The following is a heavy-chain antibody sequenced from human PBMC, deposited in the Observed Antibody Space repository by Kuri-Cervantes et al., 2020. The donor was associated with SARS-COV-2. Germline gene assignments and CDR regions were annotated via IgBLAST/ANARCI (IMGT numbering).Heavy chain of an antibody. D-gene: IGHD2-2*01. J-gene: IGHJ4*02. V-gene: IGHV4-30-4*08. CDR2: IYYSGST. CDR3: AKIVVVPVTTIEPGRPFGY. Sequence: LRLSCTVSGGSISSGDYYWSWIRQPPGKGLEWIGYIYYSGSTYYNPSLKSRVTISVDTSKNQFSLKLSSVTAADTAVYYCAKIVVVPVTTIEPGRPFGYWGQGTLVTVSS. CDR1: GGSISSGDYY.